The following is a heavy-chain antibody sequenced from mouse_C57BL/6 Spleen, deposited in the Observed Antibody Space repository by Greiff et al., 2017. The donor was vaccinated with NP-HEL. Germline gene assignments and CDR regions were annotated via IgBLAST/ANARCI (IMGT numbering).Heavy chain of an antibody. CDR1: GYTFTSYW. Sequence: QVQLQQSGAELVMPGASVKLSCKASGYTFTSYWMHWVKQRPGQGLEWIGEIDPSDSYTNYNQKFKGKSTLTVDKSSSTAYMQLSSLTSEDSAVYYCARGGGGEDFDYWGQGTTLTVSS. V-gene: IGHV1-69*01. CDR2: IDPSDSYT. CDR3: ARGGGGEDFDY. J-gene: IGHJ2*01.